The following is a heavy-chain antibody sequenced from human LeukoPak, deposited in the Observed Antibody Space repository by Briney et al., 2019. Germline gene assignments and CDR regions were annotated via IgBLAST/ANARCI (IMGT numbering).Heavy chain of an antibody. Sequence: SVKVPCKASGGTFSSYAISWVRQAPGQGLEWMGRIIPIFGTANYAQKFQGRVTITTDESTSTAYMELSSLRSEDTAVYYRARGGISYYYDSSGYPFDYWGQGTLVTVSS. CDR2: IIPIFGTA. CDR3: ARGGISYYYDSSGYPFDY. V-gene: IGHV1-69*05. CDR1: GGTFSSYA. D-gene: IGHD3-22*01. J-gene: IGHJ4*02.